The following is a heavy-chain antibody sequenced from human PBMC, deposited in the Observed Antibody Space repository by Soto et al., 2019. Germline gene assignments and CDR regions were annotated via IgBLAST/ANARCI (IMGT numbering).Heavy chain of an antibody. CDR2: IYYSGST. Sequence: PSETLSLTCTVSGGSISSSSYYWGWIRQPPGKGLEWIGSIYYSGSTYYNPSLKSRVTISVDTSKNQFSLKLSSVTAADTAVYYCARLKDSSGYYYYYYGMDVWGQGTTVTVSS. CDR1: GGSISSSSYY. CDR3: ARLKDSSGYYYYYYGMDV. V-gene: IGHV4-39*01. J-gene: IGHJ6*02. D-gene: IGHD3-22*01.